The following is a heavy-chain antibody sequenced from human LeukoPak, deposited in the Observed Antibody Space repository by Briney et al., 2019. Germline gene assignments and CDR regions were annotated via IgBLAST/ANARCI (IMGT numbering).Heavy chain of an antibody. V-gene: IGHV1-8*03. CDR3: ARGKSIFGVIRLSFYYYMDV. D-gene: IGHD3-3*01. CDR2: RTPNSGNT. J-gene: IGHJ6*03. CDR1: GYTFTSYD. Sequence: GASVKVSCKASGYTFTSYDINWVRQATGQGLEWMGWRTPNSGNTGYAKKFKGRLTITRNTSISTASTQLSSLRSDDTAVYYCARGKSIFGVIRLSFYYYMDVWGKGTTVTVSS.